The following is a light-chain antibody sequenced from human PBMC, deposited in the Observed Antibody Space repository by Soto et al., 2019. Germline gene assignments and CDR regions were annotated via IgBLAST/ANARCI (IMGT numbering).Light chain of an antibody. Sequence: QSALTQPRSVSGSPGQSVTISCTGTGGNVGAYNYVSWYQQHPGKAPKLMIYDVSNRPSGVPDRFSGSKSANTASLTISGLQPEDEADYYCCSYAGTYIHYVFGSGTKVTVL. CDR2: DVS. CDR3: CSYAGTYIHYV. V-gene: IGLV2-11*01. J-gene: IGLJ1*01. CDR1: GGNVGAYNY.